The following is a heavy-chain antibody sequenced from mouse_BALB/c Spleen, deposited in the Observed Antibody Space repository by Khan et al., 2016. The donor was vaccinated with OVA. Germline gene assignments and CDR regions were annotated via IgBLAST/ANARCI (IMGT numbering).Heavy chain of an antibody. CDR3: ARGGGSWFPY. CDR2: ISPGIGNT. D-gene: IGHD3-1*01. J-gene: IGHJ3*01. CDR1: GYIFIDSN. V-gene: IGHV1-77*01. Sequence: QVQLKESGTELARPGASVKLSCKPPGYIFIDSNINWVKQRTGQGLEWIGEISPGIGNTYYIEKFKGMATLIAAKSSSTAYLQRSSLTSEDSAVYLCARGGGSWFPYGGQGTLVTVSA.